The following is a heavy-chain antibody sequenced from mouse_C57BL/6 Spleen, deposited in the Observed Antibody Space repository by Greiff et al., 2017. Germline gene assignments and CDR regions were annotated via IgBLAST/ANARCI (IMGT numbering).Heavy chain of an antibody. Sequence: EVKLQESGPELVKPGASVKIPCKASGYTFTDYNMDWVKQSHGKSLEWIGDINPNNGGTIYNQKFKGKATLTVDKSSSTAYMELRSLTSEDTAVYYCARWDDYGYYFDYWGQGTTLTVSS. D-gene: IGHD2-4*01. V-gene: IGHV1-18*01. CDR2: INPNNGGT. CDR3: ARWDDYGYYFDY. J-gene: IGHJ2*01. CDR1: GYTFTDYN.